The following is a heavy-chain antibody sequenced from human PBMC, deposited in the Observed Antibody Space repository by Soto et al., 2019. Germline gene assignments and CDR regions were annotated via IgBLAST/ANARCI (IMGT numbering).Heavy chain of an antibody. J-gene: IGHJ4*02. Sequence: PGGSLRLSCAASGFTFSSYAMSWVRQAPGKGLEWVSAISGSGGSTYYADSVKGRFTISRDNSKNTLYLQMNSLRAEDTAVYYCARKGQYYDFWSGYYSPNDYWGQGTLVTVSS. CDR1: GFTFSSYA. CDR3: ARKGQYYDFWSGYYSPNDY. V-gene: IGHV3-23*01. D-gene: IGHD3-3*01. CDR2: ISGSGGST.